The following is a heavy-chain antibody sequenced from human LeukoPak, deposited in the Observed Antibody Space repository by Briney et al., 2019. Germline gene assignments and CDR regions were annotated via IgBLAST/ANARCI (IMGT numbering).Heavy chain of an antibody. CDR2: IKQDGSEK. CDR3: ARYTFGGVIVIDY. D-gene: IGHD3-16*02. V-gene: IGHV3-7*01. J-gene: IGHJ4*02. CDR1: GFTFSSYW. Sequence: GGSLRLSCAASGFTFSSYWMSWVRQAPGKGLEWVANIKQDGSEKYYVDSVKGRFTISRDNAKNSLYLQMNSLRAEDTAVYYCARYTFGGVIVIDYGGQGTLVTVSS.